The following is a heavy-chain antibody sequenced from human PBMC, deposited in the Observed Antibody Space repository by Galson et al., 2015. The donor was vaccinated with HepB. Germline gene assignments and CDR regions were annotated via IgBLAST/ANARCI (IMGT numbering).Heavy chain of an antibody. V-gene: IGHV3-53*01. CDR3: ARDSGYSSSWSLYYYYGMDV. CDR1: GFTVSSNY. CDR2: IYSGGST. D-gene: IGHD6-13*01. Sequence: SLRLSCAASGFTVSSNYMSWVRQAPGKGLEWVSVIYSGGSTYYADSVKGRFTISRDNSKNTLYLQMNSLRAEDTAVYYCARDSGYSSSWSLYYYYGMDVWGQGTTVTVSS. J-gene: IGHJ6*02.